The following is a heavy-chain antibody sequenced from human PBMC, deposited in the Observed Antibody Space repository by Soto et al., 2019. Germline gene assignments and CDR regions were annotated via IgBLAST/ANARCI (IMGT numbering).Heavy chain of an antibody. Sequence: SETLSLTCSVYGGSFRGYYWTWIRQPPGKGLEWIGDINHSGSTNYNSSLKSRVTMTRDTSISTAYMELSRLRSDDTAVYYCARLFQGAEWLPDVWGQGTTVTVSS. CDR1: GGSFRGYY. J-gene: IGHJ6*02. D-gene: IGHD3-3*01. V-gene: IGHV4-34*10. CDR3: ARLFQGAEWLPDV. CDR2: INHSGST.